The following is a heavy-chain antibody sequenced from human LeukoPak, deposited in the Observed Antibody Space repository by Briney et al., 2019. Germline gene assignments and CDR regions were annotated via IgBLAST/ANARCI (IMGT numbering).Heavy chain of an antibody. CDR3: AKGSDLWFGET. V-gene: IGHV3-23*01. D-gene: IGHD3-10*01. CDR1: GFTFSSYA. CDR2: ISGGGDRT. J-gene: IGHJ4*02. Sequence: GGSLRLSXATSGFTFSSYAMSWVRQAPGKGLEWVSVISGGGDRTYYADSVKGRFTISRDNSKNTLYLQMNSLRAEDSAVFYCAKGSDLWFGETWGQGTLVTVSS.